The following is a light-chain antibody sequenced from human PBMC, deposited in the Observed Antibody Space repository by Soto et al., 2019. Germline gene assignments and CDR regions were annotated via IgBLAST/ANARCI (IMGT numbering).Light chain of an antibody. J-gene: IGKJ2*01. CDR2: ASF. CDR3: QQSYSTPYT. V-gene: IGKV1-39*01. Sequence: DIQMTQSPSSLSVSVGDRVTITCRASQSISSYLNWYKQKPGKAPELLIYASFNLQSGVPSRFSGSGSGTDFTLTISSLQPEDFATYYCQQSYSTPYTSGQGTKLEIK. CDR1: QSISSY.